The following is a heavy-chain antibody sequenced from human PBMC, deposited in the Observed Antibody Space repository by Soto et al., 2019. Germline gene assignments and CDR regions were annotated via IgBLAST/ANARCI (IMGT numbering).Heavy chain of an antibody. CDR1: GFTFSSHW. D-gene: IGHD4-4*01. J-gene: IGHJ4*02. V-gene: IGHV3-7*01. CDR3: ATGHYSNPL. Sequence: GGSLRLSCAASGFTFSSHWMSWVRQTPGKGLEWVANIKPDGSEKLYVDSVKGRFTISRDNAKNSLYLEMNSLRAEDTAVYSCATGHYSNPLGGQGTLVTVSS. CDR2: IKPDGSEK.